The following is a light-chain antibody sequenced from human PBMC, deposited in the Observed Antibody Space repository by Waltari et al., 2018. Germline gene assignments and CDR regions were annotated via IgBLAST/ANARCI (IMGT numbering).Light chain of an antibody. Sequence: EIVLTQSPGTLSLSPGERATLSCRASLSVSSSYLAWYQQKPGQAPRLLIYGASNRATGIPDRFSGSGSGTDFTLTISRLEPEDFAVYYCQQYGSSPLTFGGGTKVEIK. J-gene: IGKJ4*01. CDR1: LSVSSSY. CDR3: QQYGSSPLT. CDR2: GAS. V-gene: IGKV3-20*01.